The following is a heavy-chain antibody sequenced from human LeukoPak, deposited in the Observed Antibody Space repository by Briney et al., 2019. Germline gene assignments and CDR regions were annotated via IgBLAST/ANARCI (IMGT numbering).Heavy chain of an antibody. CDR2: INPNSGGT. Sequence: ASVKVSCKASGYTFTSYDINWVRQATGQGLEWMGWINPNSGGTNYAQKFQGRVTMTRDTSISTAYMELSRLRSDDTAVYYCARNCGGDCYYYYYMDVWGKGTTVTISS. V-gene: IGHV1-2*02. D-gene: IGHD2-21*02. CDR3: ARNCGGDCYYYYYMDV. CDR1: GYTFTSYD. J-gene: IGHJ6*03.